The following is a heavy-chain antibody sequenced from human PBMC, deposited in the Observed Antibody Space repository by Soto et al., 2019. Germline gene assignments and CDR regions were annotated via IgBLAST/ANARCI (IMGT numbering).Heavy chain of an antibody. Sequence: LSLTCTVSGGSISSGNYYWSWIRQPPGKGLEWIGFISYSGSAYYNPSLKSRVTISVDTSKNQFSLNLSFVTAADTAVYYCAAGGGLPRYYWGQGTLVTVSS. CDR3: AAGGGLPRYY. D-gene: IGHD5-12*01. V-gene: IGHV4-30-4*01. J-gene: IGHJ4*02. CDR1: GGSISSGNYY. CDR2: ISYSGSA.